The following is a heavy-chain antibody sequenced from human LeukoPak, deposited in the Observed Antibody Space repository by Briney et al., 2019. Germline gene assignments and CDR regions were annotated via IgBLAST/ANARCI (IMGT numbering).Heavy chain of an antibody. CDR2: ISWNSGSI. CDR1: GFTFDDYA. D-gene: IGHD6-6*01. J-gene: IGHJ4*02. V-gene: IGHV3-9*01. CDR3: AKEAPRSSSFDY. Sequence: PGRSLRLSCAASGFTFDDYAMHWVRQAPGKGLEWVSGISWNSGSIGYADSVKGRFTISRDNAKNSLYLQMNSLRAEDTALYYCAKEAPRSSSFDYRGQGTLVTVSS.